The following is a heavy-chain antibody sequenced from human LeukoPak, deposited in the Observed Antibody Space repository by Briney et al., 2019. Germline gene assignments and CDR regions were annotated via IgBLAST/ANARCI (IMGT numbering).Heavy chain of an antibody. CDR1: GFTFSSYG. V-gene: IGHV3-23*01. D-gene: IGHD2-2*01. CDR2: ISGSGGST. CDR3: AKDPNLNIVVVPAAIRLRRY. Sequence: GGSLRLSCAASGFTFSSYGMSWDRQAPGKGLEWVSAISGSGGSTYYADSVKGRFTISRDNSKNTLYLQMNSLRAEDTAVYYCAKDPNLNIVVVPAAIRLRRYWGQGTLVTVSS. J-gene: IGHJ4*02.